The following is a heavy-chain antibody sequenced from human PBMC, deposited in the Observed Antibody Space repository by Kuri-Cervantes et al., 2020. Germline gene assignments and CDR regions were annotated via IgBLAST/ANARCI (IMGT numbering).Heavy chain of an antibody. CDR2: IRYDGSNK. V-gene: IGHV3-30*02. CDR3: ARVFGFLDARATGTNDAFDI. CDR1: GFTFSSYG. J-gene: IGHJ3*02. Sequence: GESLKISCAASGFTFSSYGMHWVRQAPGKGLEWVAFIRYDGSNKYYADSVKGRFTISRDNSKNTLYLQTNSLRAEDTAVYYCARVFGFLDARATGTNDAFDIWGQGTMVTDSS. D-gene: IGHD1-7*01.